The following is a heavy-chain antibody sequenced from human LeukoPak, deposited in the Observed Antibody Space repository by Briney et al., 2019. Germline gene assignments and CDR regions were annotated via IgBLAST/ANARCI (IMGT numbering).Heavy chain of an antibody. Sequence: ASVKVSCKASGYTLTGYYMHWVRQAPGQGLEWMGWINPNSGGTNYAQKFQGWVTMTRDTSISTAYMELSRLRSDDTAVYYCARAHGSGRYGMDVWGQGTTVTVSS. J-gene: IGHJ6*02. CDR3: ARAHGSGRYGMDV. V-gene: IGHV1-2*04. CDR1: GYTLTGYY. D-gene: IGHD2-15*01. CDR2: INPNSGGT.